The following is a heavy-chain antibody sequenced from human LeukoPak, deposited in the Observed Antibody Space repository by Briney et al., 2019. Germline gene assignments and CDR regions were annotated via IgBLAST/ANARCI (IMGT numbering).Heavy chain of an antibody. J-gene: IGHJ6*02. V-gene: IGHV4-59*08. Sequence: SETLSLTCTVSGGSISSYYWSWIRQPPGKGLEWIGYIYYSGSTNYNPSLKSRATISVDTSKNQFSLKLSSVTAADTAVYYCARSGGRFGDTDYYYGMDVWGQGTTVTVSS. CDR2: IYYSGST. D-gene: IGHD3-10*01. CDR3: ARSGGRFGDTDYYYGMDV. CDR1: GGSISSYY.